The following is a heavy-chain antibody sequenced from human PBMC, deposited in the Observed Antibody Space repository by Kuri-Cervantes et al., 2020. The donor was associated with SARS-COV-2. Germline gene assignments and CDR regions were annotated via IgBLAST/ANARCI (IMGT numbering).Heavy chain of an antibody. Sequence: GESLKISCVVSGLSFGTSDMHWVRQAPGKGLEWVAFISNDGKKIKYMASGTGRFTISRDNSQDTLYLQMESLTNEDTAIYFCAKDRVGVHDFWGQGTLVTVSS. CDR3: AKDRVGVHDF. J-gene: IGHJ4*02. V-gene: IGHV3-30*18. D-gene: IGHD2-21*01. CDR1: GLSFGTSD. CDR2: ISNDGKKI.